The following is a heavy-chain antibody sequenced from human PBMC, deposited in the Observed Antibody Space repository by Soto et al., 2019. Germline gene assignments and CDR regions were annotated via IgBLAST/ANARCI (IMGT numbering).Heavy chain of an antibody. Sequence: SETLSLTCTVSGGSISSYYWSWIRQHPGKGLEWIGYIYYSGSTNYNPSLKSRVTISVDTSKNQFSLKLSSVTAADTAVYYCAREYGSGSPKGNAFDIWSQGTMVTVSS. D-gene: IGHD3-10*01. J-gene: IGHJ3*02. CDR3: AREYGSGSPKGNAFDI. CDR2: IYYSGST. CDR1: GGSISSYY. V-gene: IGHV4-59*12.